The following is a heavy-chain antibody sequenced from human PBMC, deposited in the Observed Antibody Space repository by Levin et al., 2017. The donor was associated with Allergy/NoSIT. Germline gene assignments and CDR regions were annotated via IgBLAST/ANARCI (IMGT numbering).Heavy chain of an antibody. CDR3: ARDAGNYDGSGYYFDY. J-gene: IGHJ4*02. V-gene: IGHV4-4*02. CDR1: GGSISSSNW. Sequence: GSLRLSCGVFGGSISSSNWWSWVRQPPGKGLEWIGEIDHSGSTNYNPSLKSRVTISVDKSQNQLSLKLSSVTAADTAVYYCARDAGNYDGSGYYFDYWGQGTLVTVSS. CDR2: IDHSGST. D-gene: IGHD3-22*01.